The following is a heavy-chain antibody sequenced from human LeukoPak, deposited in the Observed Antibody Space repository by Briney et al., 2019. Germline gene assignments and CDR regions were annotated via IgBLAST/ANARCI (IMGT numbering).Heavy chain of an antibody. CDR3: ATPQRRYFDWLEGIDY. CDR1: GFTLSSYG. J-gene: IGHJ4*02. D-gene: IGHD3-9*01. CDR2: ISYDGSNK. Sequence: GGSLRLSCAASGFTLSSYGMHWVRQAPGKGLEWVAVISYDGSNKYYADSVKGRFTISRDNSKNTLYLQMNSLRAEDTAVYYCATPQRRYFDWLEGIDYWGQGTLVTVSS. V-gene: IGHV3-30*03.